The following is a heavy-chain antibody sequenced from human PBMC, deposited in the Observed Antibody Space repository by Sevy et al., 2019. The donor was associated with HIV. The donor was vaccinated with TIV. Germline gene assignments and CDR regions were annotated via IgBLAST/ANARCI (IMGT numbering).Heavy chain of an antibody. J-gene: IGHJ6*02. D-gene: IGHD2-15*01. V-gene: IGHV3-72*01. CDR3: IRDRVYSSFSNYYYYGMDV. CDR1: GFTFSDHY. CDR2: IRNKANSYTT. Sequence: GRSLRLSCAASGFTFSDHYMDWVRQAPGKGLEWVGRIRNKANSYTTEYAVSVKGRFTISRDDSKNSLYLQMNSLKTEDTAVYYCIRDRVYSSFSNYYYYGMDVWGQGTTVTVSS.